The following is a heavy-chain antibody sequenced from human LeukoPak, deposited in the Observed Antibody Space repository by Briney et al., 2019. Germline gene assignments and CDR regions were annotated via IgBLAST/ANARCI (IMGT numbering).Heavy chain of an antibody. Sequence: GGSLRLSCEASGFTFNHYWMSWVRQAPGKGLEWVANIKEDGSETYYVDSVEGRLTISRDNANNALYLQMNDLRAEDTAVYYCARDRPSDQFLFYQTFDCWGQGTLVAVSS. CDR3: ARDRPSDQFLFYQTFDC. D-gene: IGHD2/OR15-2a*01. J-gene: IGHJ4*02. CDR2: IKEDGSET. V-gene: IGHV3-7*01. CDR1: GFTFNHYW.